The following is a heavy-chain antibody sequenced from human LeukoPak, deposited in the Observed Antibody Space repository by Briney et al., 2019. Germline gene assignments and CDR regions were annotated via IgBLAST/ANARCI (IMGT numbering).Heavy chain of an antibody. D-gene: IGHD2-8*02. CDR2: INPNSGGT. CDR3: ARGPTGGLIYFDY. J-gene: IGHJ4*02. Sequence: ASVKVSCKASGYTFTSYGISWVRQAPGQGLEWMGWINPNSGGTNYAQKFQGWVTMTRDTSISTAYMELSRLKSDDTAVYYCARGPTGGLIYFDYWGQGTLVTVSS. V-gene: IGHV1-2*04. CDR1: GYTFTSYG.